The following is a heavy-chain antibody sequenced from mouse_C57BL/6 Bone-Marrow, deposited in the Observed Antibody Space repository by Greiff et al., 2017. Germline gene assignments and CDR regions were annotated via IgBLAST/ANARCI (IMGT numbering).Heavy chain of an antibody. CDR2: INPNNGGT. V-gene: IGHV1-18*01. D-gene: IGHD1-1*01. Sequence: EVKLMESGPELVKPGASVKIPCKASGYTFTDYNMDWVKQSHGKSLEWIGDINPNNGGTIYNQKFKGKATLTVDKSSSTAYMELRSLTSEDTAVYYCAFITTVPFGYWGQGTLVTVSA. J-gene: IGHJ3*01. CDR1: GYTFTDYN. CDR3: AFITTVPFGY.